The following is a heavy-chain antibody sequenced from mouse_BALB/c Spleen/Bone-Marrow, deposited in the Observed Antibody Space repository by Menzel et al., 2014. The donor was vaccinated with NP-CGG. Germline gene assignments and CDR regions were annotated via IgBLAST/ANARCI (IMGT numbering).Heavy chain of an antibody. CDR1: GSTFNTYA. D-gene: IGHD1-1*01. Sequence: EVKLMESGGGLVQPKGSLKLSCAASGSTFNTYAMNWVRQAPGKGLEWVARIRSKSNNYATYYADSVKDRFTISRDDSQSMLYLQMNNLKTEDTAMYYCVRPHYYGSSYRYAMDYWGQGTSITVSS. CDR2: IRSKSNNYAT. V-gene: IGHV10-1*02. J-gene: IGHJ4*01. CDR3: VRPHYYGSSYRYAMDY.